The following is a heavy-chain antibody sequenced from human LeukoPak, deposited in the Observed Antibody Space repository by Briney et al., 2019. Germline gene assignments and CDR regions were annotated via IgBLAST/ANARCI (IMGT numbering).Heavy chain of an antibody. CDR2: IPYDGKNK. V-gene: IGHV3-30*01. J-gene: IGHJ4*02. Sequence: GGSLRLSCAASGFTFSHYAIHWVRQAPGRGLEWVAVIPYDGKNKYYADSGKGRFTISRDNSKNTLYLQMNSLRTEDTAVYYCAREWTYDFWSGYYTNYFFDYWGQGTLVTVSS. D-gene: IGHD3-3*01. CDR1: GFTFSHYA. CDR3: AREWTYDFWSGYYTNYFFDY.